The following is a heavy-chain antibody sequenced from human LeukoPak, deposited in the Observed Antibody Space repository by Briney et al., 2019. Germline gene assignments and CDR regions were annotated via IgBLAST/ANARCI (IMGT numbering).Heavy chain of an antibody. CDR3: ARSTYGDYVYAFDI. J-gene: IGHJ3*02. V-gene: IGHV1-69*05. D-gene: IGHD4-17*01. CDR1: GGTFSSYA. CDR2: IIPIFGTA. Sequence: SVKDTCKASGGTFSSYAISWVRQAPGQGLEWMGGIIPIFGTASYAQKFQGRVTITTDESTSTAYMELSSLRSEDTAVYYCARSTYGDYVYAFDIWGQGTMVTVSS.